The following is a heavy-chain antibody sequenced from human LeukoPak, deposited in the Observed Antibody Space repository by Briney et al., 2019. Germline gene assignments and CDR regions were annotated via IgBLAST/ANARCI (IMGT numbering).Heavy chain of an antibody. CDR2: ISPESGVT. CDR1: GSNFNDYY. J-gene: IGHJ5*02. V-gene: IGHV1-2*02. D-gene: IGHD5-18*01. CDR3: ARGRWTVTGSFDP. Sequence: GASLKVSCKASGSNFNDYYLHWVRPAPGQGLEWMGWISPESGVTKFAQKFQGRVAMTRDRSISTVYMDLFTLRSDDTAVYFCARGRWTVTGSFDPWGQGTLVPVSS.